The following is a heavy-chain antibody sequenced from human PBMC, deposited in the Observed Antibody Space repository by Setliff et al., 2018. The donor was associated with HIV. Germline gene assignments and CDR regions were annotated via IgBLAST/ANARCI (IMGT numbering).Heavy chain of an antibody. D-gene: IGHD2-15*01. Sequence: GGSLRLSCVVSGFTFSNYWMNWVRQAPGKGLVWVSRINEDGSITTYADSVEGRFTISRDNAKNTVYLQMNSLRAEDTAVYYCARGGFNHAFDIWGQGTMVTVSS. J-gene: IGHJ3*02. CDR3: ARGGFNHAFDI. V-gene: IGHV3-74*03. CDR2: INEDGSIT. CDR1: GFTFSNYW.